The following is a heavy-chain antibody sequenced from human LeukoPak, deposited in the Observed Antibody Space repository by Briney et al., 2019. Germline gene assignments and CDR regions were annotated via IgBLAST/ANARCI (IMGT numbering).Heavy chain of an antibody. CDR2: INPNSGGT. J-gene: IGHJ4*02. CDR3: ATPTPIDSSGYYNFDY. V-gene: IGHV1-2*02. D-gene: IGHD3-22*01. CDR1: GYTFTGYY. Sequence: ASVKVSCKASGYTFTGYYMHWVRQAPGQGLEWMGWINPNSGGTNYAQKFQGRVTMTRDTSISTAYMELSRLRSDDTAVYYCATPTPIDSSGYYNFDYWGQGTLVTVSS.